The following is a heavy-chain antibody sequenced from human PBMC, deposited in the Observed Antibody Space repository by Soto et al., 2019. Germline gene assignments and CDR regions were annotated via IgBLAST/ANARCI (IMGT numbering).Heavy chain of an antibody. J-gene: IGHJ4*02. CDR1: GFTFSSYS. D-gene: IGHD5-18*01. CDR3: ARDQGGGYSYGSYYFDY. Sequence: GGSLRLSCAASGFTFSSYSMNWVRQAPGKGLEWVSYISSSSSTIYYADSVKGRFTISRDNAKNSLYLQMNSLRAEDTAVYYCARDQGGGYSYGSYYFDYWGQGTLVTVSS. CDR2: ISSSSSTI. V-gene: IGHV3-48*01.